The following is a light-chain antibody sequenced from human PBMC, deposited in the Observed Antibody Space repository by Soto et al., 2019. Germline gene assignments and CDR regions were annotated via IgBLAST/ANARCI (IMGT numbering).Light chain of an antibody. CDR2: AAS. J-gene: IGKJ4*01. V-gene: IGKV1-12*01. CDR3: QQSNSFPLT. Sequence: DIQMTQSPSSVCASVGDRVTITCRASQVISSRLAWYQQKPGKAPNLLIYAASSLQSGVPSRFSGSGSETDFTLTIGSLQPEDFATYYCQQSNSFPLTFGGGTKVEIK. CDR1: QVISSR.